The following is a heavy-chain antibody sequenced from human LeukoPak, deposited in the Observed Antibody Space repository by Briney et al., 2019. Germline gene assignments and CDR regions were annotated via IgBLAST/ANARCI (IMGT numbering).Heavy chain of an antibody. J-gene: IGHJ4*02. D-gene: IGHD3-10*02. Sequence: ASVKVSCKASGGTFSSYGISWVRQAPGQGLKWMGEIIPIFGTANYAQKFQGRVTITADESTSTAYMELSSLRSEDTAVYYCARSRLFDSYFDYWGQGTLVTVSS. V-gene: IGHV1-69*13. CDR2: IIPIFGTA. CDR3: ARSRLFDSYFDY. CDR1: GGTFSSYG.